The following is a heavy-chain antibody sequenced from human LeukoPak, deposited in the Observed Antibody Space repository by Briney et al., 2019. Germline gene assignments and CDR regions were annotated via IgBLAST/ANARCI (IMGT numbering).Heavy chain of an antibody. Sequence: SVKVSCKASGFTFTSSAVQWVRQARGQRLEWIGWIVVGSGNTNYAQKFQERVTITRDMSTSTAYMELSSLRSEDTAVYYCARGSTYYDSSGQVPFDYWGQGTLVTVSS. CDR1: GFTFTSSA. D-gene: IGHD3-22*01. CDR2: IVVGSGNT. V-gene: IGHV1-58*01. CDR3: ARGSTYYDSSGQVPFDY. J-gene: IGHJ4*02.